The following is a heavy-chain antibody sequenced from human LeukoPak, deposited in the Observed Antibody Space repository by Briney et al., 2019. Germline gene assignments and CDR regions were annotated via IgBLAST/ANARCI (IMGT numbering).Heavy chain of an antibody. J-gene: IGHJ3*02. V-gene: IGHV5-10-1*01. Sequence: GASLKISCKGSGYSFTSYWISWVRQMPGKGLEWMGRIDPSDSYTNYSPSFQGHVTISADKSISTAYLQWSSLKASDTSMYYCARPRFVTYYYDSSAPGTFDIWGQGTMVTVSS. CDR3: ARPRFVTYYYDSSAPGTFDI. D-gene: IGHD3-22*01. CDR2: IDPSDSYT. CDR1: GYSFTSYW.